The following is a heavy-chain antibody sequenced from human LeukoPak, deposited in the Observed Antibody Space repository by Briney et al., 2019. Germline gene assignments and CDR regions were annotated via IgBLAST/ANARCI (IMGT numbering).Heavy chain of an antibody. CDR1: GGTFSSYA. J-gene: IGHJ4*02. CDR2: IIPIFGTA. V-gene: IGHV1-69*05. CDR3: ASDGSYYGPLGN. D-gene: IGHD1-26*01. Sequence: ASVKVSCKASGGTFSSYAISWVRQAPGQGLEWMGRIIPIFGTANYAQKFQGRVMITTDESTSTAYMELSSLRSEDTAVYYCASDGSYYGPLGNWGQGTLVTVSS.